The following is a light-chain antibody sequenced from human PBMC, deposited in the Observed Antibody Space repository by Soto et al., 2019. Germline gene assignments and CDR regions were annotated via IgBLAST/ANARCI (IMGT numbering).Light chain of an antibody. J-gene: IGKJ2*01. Sequence: EIVMTQSPATLSVSPGERATLSCRASQSVSSNLAWYQQKPGQAPRLLIYGASTRATGIPARFSGSGSGTEFTLTISSLQSEDFAVYYCQQYNNWPLRTYTFGQGTKLEIK. CDR2: GAS. CDR3: QQYNNWPLRTYT. V-gene: IGKV3-15*01. CDR1: QSVSSN.